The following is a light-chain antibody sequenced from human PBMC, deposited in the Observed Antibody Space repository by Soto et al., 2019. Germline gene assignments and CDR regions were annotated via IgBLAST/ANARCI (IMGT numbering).Light chain of an antibody. CDR1: PGIRNS. Sequence: DIQMTQSPSSLSASVGDRVTITCRASPGIRNSLAWYQQKPGKVPKLLIYAASTLQSGVPSRFSGSGSGTDFTLTISSLQPEDVATYYCQKYNSAPDTFGQGTKLEIK. CDR3: QKYNSAPDT. CDR2: AAS. J-gene: IGKJ2*01. V-gene: IGKV1-27*01.